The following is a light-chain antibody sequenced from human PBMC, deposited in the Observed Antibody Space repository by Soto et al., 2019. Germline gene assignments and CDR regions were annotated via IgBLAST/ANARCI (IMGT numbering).Light chain of an antibody. CDR2: GAS. J-gene: IGKJ1*01. Sequence: ELVLTQSXGNLSVSPGERATLSGRASQSVSNNYLAWYQQKPGQAPRLLIYGASNRATGIPDRFSGSGSGTDFTLTISRLETEDFEVYYCQQYDSSPRTFGQGTTGAIK. V-gene: IGKV3-20*01. CDR3: QQYDSSPRT. CDR1: QSVSNNY.